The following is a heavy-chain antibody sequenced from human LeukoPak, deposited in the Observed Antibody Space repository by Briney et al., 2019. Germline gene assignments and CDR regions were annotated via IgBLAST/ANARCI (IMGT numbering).Heavy chain of an antibody. CDR3: ASGGAYSGGWSGY. J-gene: IGHJ4*02. CDR1: GYSISSGYY. CDR2: IYYSGST. D-gene: IGHD6-19*01. Sequence: SETLSLTCAVSGYSISSGYYWGRIRQPPGKGLEWIGSIYYSGSTYYNPSLKSRVTISVDTSKNQFSLKLSSVTAADTAVYYCASGGAYSGGWSGYWGQGTLVTVSS. V-gene: IGHV4-38-2*01.